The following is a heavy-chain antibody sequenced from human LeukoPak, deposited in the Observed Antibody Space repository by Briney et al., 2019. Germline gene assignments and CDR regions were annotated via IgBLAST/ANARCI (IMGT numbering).Heavy chain of an antibody. J-gene: IGHJ4*02. D-gene: IGHD5-18*01. CDR2: ISSGGSST. CDR3: ARVRGYIYGYVY. V-gene: IGHV3-74*01. Sequence: GGSLRLSCAASGFTFSSYWMHWVRQAPGKGLVWVSRISSGGSSTNYADSVKGRFTISRDNAKNTLYLQMNSLSTEDTAVYYCARVRGYIYGYVYWGQGTLATVSS. CDR1: GFTFSSYW.